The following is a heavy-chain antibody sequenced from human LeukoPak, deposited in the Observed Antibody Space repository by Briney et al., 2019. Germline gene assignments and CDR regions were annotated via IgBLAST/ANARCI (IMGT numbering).Heavy chain of an antibody. Sequence: ASVKVSCKASGYTFTSYYMHWVRQAPGQGLEWMGIINPSGGSTSYAQKFQGRVTMTEDTSTDTAYMELSSLRSEDTAVYYCATVLITIFGVVSHNHFDYWGQGTLVTVSS. CDR1: GYTFTSYY. V-gene: IGHV1-46*01. D-gene: IGHD3-3*01. CDR2: INPSGGST. J-gene: IGHJ4*02. CDR3: ATVLITIFGVVSHNHFDY.